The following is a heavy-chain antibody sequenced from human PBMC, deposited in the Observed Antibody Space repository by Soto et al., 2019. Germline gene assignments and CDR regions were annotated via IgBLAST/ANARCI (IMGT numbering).Heavy chain of an antibody. Sequence: GGSLRLSCAASGFTFSSYVMHWVRQAPGKGLEWVAVIWYDGSNKYYADSVKGRFTISRDNSKNTLYLQMNSLRAEDTAVYYCARGGYCSGFSCYPQADGEYFHHWGQGTLVTVSS. V-gene: IGHV3-33*01. CDR2: IWYDGSNK. D-gene: IGHD2-15*01. CDR1: GFTFSSYV. CDR3: ARGGYCSGFSCYPQADGEYFHH. J-gene: IGHJ1*01.